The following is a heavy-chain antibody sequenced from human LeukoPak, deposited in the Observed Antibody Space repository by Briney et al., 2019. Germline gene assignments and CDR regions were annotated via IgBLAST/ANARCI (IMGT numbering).Heavy chain of an antibody. Sequence: PSQTLSLTCAVSGXSISSGGYSWSWIRQPAGKGREWIGRIYTSGSTNYNPSLKSRVTMSVDTSKNQFSLKLSSVTAADTAVYYCARAAGAVAWFDYWGQGTLVTVSS. D-gene: IGHD6-19*01. CDR1: GXSISSGGYS. CDR2: IYTSGST. CDR3: ARAAGAVAWFDY. V-gene: IGHV4-61*02. J-gene: IGHJ5*01.